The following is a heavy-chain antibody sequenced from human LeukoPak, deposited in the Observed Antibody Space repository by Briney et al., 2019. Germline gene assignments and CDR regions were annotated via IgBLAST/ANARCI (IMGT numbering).Heavy chain of an antibody. Sequence: GGSLRLSCAASGFTFSSYAMSWVRQAPGKGLEWVSATSGSGGSTYYADSVKGRFTISRDNSKNTLYLQMNSLRAEDTAVYYCAKDGRATVTTVPFDYWGQGTLVTVSS. CDR3: AKDGRATVTTVPFDY. CDR2: TSGSGGST. V-gene: IGHV3-23*01. D-gene: IGHD4-17*01. CDR1: GFTFSSYA. J-gene: IGHJ4*02.